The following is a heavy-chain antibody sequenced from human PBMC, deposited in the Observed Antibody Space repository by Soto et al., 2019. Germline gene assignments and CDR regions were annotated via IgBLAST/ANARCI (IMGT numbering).Heavy chain of an antibody. Sequence: QVQLVQSGAEVKRPGASVKVSCKASGYTFTNYYMHWVRQAPGQGLEWMGVIHYSGATPTYAQKFQGRVTMARDTSTSTVYVELSSLTSEDTAVYYCARGGPDLATIGRFDDWGQGTLVTVSS. D-gene: IGHD3-16*01. J-gene: IGHJ4*02. V-gene: IGHV1-46*01. CDR3: ARGGPDLATIGRFDD. CDR1: GYTFTNYY. CDR2: IHYSGATP.